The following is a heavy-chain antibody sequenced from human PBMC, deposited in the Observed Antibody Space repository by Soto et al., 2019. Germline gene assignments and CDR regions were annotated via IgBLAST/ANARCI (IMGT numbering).Heavy chain of an antibody. CDR1: GYSFTSYW. J-gene: IGHJ3*02. D-gene: IGHD5-12*01. Sequence: PGESLKISCKGSGYSFTSYWIGWVRQMPGKGLEWMGIIYPGDSDTRYSPSFQGQVTISADKSISTAYLQWSSLKASDTAMYYCASSESEMATIDAFDIWGQGTMVTVSS. V-gene: IGHV5-51*01. CDR3: ASSESEMATIDAFDI. CDR2: IYPGDSDT.